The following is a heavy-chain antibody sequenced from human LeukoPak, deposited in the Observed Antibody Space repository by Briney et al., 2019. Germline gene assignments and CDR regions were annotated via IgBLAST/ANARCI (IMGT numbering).Heavy chain of an antibody. J-gene: IGHJ4*02. CDR2: IASDGSST. CDR3: ARGRPHGNDY. V-gene: IGHV3-74*01. Sequence: GGSLRLSCAASGFTFTSYAMNWVRQAPGKGLVWVSRIASDGSSTTYADSVKGRFSISRDNAKNTLYLQMNSLRVEDAAMYYCARGRPHGNDYWGQGTLVTVSS. D-gene: IGHD4-23*01. CDR1: GFTFTSYA.